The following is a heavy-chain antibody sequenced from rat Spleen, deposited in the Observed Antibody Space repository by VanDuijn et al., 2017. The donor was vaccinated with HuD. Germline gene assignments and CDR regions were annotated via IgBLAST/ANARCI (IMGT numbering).Heavy chain of an antibody. CDR3: AREELGVRD. CDR2: VNKDSSIK. V-gene: IGHV4-2*01. CDR1: GFNFNDHW. Sequence: EVKLVESGGGLVQPGRSLKLSCAASGFNFNDHWMGWVRQAPGKGLEWIGVVNKDSSIKKYSPSLKDKFTISRDNVQNTLYLQMNKLGFEDTGTYYCAREELGVRDWGQGVMVTVSS. D-gene: IGHD4-3*01. J-gene: IGHJ2*01.